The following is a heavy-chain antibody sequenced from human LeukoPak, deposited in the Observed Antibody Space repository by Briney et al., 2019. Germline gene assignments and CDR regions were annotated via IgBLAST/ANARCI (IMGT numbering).Heavy chain of an antibody. D-gene: IGHD3/OR15-3a*01. CDR3: ATIGTGDYREDS. J-gene: IGHJ4*02. CDR1: GFSVINNY. V-gene: IGHV3-66*01. CDR2: IYAGNTI. Sequence: GGSLRLSCVVSGFSVINNYVSWVRQAPGKGLEWVSVIYAGNTIKYADSVKGRFTIPRDNSKNTVYLQMNSLRAEDTALYYCATIGTGDYREDSWGQGTLVTVSS.